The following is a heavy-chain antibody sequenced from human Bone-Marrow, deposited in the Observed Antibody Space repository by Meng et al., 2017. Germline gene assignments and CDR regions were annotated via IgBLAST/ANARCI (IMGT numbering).Heavy chain of an antibody. V-gene: IGHV4-34*01. CDR3: RLAYCMGDCVDY. J-gene: IGHJ4*02. Sequence: QVQVQQWGAGLLKPSETLPLTCAFYGGSFSAYDWSWIRQPPGKGLEWLGQINHSGSTNHNPSLKSRVTISIDTSRNQLSLKLSSVTAADTAVYYCRLAYCMGDCVDYWGQGTLVTVSS. D-gene: IGHD2-21*01. CDR2: INHSGST. CDR1: GGSFSAYD.